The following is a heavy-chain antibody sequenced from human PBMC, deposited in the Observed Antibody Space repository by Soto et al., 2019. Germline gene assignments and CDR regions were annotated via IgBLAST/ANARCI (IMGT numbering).Heavy chain of an antibody. CDR2: ISYDGSNK. J-gene: IGHJ4*02. CDR1: GFTFSSYG. D-gene: IGHD3-3*01. V-gene: IGHV3-30*18. CDR3: AKDRGVTIFGVVITPLDY. Sequence: VGSLRLSCAASGFTFSSYGMHWVRQAPGKGLEWVAVISYDGSNKYYADSVKGRFTISRDNSKNTLYLQMNSLRAEDTAVYYCAKDRGVTIFGVVITPLDYWGQGTLVTVSS.